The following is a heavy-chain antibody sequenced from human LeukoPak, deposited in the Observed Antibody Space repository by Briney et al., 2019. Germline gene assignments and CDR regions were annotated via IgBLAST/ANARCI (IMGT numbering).Heavy chain of an antibody. CDR1: GGSISSYY. V-gene: IGHV4-4*07. CDR2: IYTSGST. J-gene: IGHJ3*02. Sequence: SETLSLTCTVSGGSISSYYWSWIRQPAGKGLEWIGRIYTSGSTNYNPSLKSRVTISVDTSKNQFSLKLSSVTAADTAVYYCARDIRGYCSSTSCSGHAFDIWGQGTMVTVSS. D-gene: IGHD2-2*01. CDR3: ARDIRGYCSSTSCSGHAFDI.